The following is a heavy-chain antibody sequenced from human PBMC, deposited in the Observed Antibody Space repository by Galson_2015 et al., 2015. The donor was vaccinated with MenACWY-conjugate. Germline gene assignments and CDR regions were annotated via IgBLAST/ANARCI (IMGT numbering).Heavy chain of an antibody. V-gene: IGHV3-20*04. J-gene: IGHJ4*02. CDR3: ARHKGGLDY. CDR2: ITWNGGNT. Sequence: SLRLSCAASGFTFDDYAMSWVRQVPGKGLEWVSHITWNGGNTGYADSVKGRFAISRHKAKNSLYLQMNSLRVEDTALYYCARHKGGLDYWGQGTLVTVSS. CDR1: GFTFDDYA. D-gene: IGHD3-16*01.